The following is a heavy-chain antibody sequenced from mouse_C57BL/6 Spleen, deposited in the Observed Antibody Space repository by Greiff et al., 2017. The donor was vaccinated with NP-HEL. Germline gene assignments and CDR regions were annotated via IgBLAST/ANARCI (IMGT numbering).Heavy chain of an antibody. Sequence: VQLQQSGAELVKPGASVKISCKASGYTFTDYYINWVKPRPGQGLEWIGKIGPGSGSTYYNEKFKGKATLTADKSSSTAYMQLSSLTSEDSAVYFCSLAYYYGSSYYFDYWGQGTTLTVSS. D-gene: IGHD1-1*01. J-gene: IGHJ2*01. CDR2: IGPGSGST. CDR3: SLAYYYGSSYYFDY. V-gene: IGHV1-77*01. CDR1: GYTFTDYY.